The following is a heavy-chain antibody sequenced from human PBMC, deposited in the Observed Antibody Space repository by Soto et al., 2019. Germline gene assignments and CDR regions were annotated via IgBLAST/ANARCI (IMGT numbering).Heavy chain of an antibody. V-gene: IGHV1-69*02. CDR3: ARSGVPAARGWFDP. Sequence: QVQLVQSGAEVKKPGSSVKVSCKASGGTFSSYTISWVRQAPGQGLEWMGRIIPILGIANYAQKFQGRVTITADKSTITAYMELSSLRSEDTAVYYCARSGVPAARGWFDPWGQGTLVTVSS. CDR1: GGTFSSYT. D-gene: IGHD2-2*01. CDR2: IIPILGIA. J-gene: IGHJ5*02.